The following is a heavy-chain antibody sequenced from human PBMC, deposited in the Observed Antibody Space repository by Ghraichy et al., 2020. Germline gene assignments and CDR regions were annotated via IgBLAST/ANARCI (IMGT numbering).Heavy chain of an antibody. V-gene: IGHV4-61*01. D-gene: IGHD4-23*01. J-gene: IGHJ2*01. CDR2: SYYSGST. Sequence: SETLSLTCTVSGGSVSTENYDWSWIRQPPGKRLEWIGYSYYSGSTTYNPSLRSRVTISVDTSKNQFSLKLSSVTAADTAVYYCARAVGGRDWYFDLWGRGTLVIVSS. CDR3: ARAVGGRDWYFDL. CDR1: GGSVSTENYD.